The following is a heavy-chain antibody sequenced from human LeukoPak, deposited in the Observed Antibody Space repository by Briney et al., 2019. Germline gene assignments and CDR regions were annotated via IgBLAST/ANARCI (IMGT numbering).Heavy chain of an antibody. CDR3: ARHGWYYDSSGYYALDFDY. Sequence: SETLSLTCTVSGGSISSYYWSWIRQPPGKGLEWIGYIYYSGSTNYNPSLKSRVTISVDTSKNQFSLKLTSVTAADTAVCYCARHGWYYDSSGYYALDFDYWGQGTLVTVSS. D-gene: IGHD3-22*01. J-gene: IGHJ4*02. V-gene: IGHV4-59*08. CDR1: GGSISSYY. CDR2: IYYSGST.